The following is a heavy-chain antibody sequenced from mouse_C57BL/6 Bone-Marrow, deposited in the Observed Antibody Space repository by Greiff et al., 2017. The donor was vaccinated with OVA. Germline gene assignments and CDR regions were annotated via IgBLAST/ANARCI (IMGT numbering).Heavy chain of an antibody. V-gene: IGHV1-80*01. D-gene: IGHD2-2*01. CDR3: ARRESMVTLDW. J-gene: IGHJ2*01. CDR2: IYPGDGDT. CDR1: GYAFSSYW. Sequence: QVQLKESGAELVKPGASVKISCKASGYAFSSYWMNWVKQRPGKGLEWIGQIYPGDGDTNYNGKFKGKATLTADKSSSTAYMQLSSLTSEDSAVYFCARRESMVTLDWWGQGTTLTVSS.